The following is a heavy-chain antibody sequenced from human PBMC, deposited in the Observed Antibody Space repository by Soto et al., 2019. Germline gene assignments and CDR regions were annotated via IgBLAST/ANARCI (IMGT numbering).Heavy chain of an antibody. V-gene: IGHV3-30*18. J-gene: IGHJ6*01. CDR3: AKAVGYCSPSTCSPYSNYYGMDV. D-gene: IGHD2-2*01. Sequence: SVTISCAASGVTFNNYCMHWVLQAPGNGLEWLVLMSYDGGNKYYADSVKGRFTISRDNSKNTLYLQMNSLRAEETALYYCAKAVGYCSPSTCSPYSNYYGMDVWGQGTTVTVSS. CDR1: GVTFNNYC. CDR2: MSYDGGNK.